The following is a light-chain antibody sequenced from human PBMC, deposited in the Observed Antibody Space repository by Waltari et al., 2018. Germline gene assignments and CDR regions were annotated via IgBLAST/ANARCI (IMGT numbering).Light chain of an antibody. CDR1: SGHSSYA. V-gene: IGLV4-69*02. J-gene: IGLJ7*01. CDR2: VNSDGSH. Sequence: QLVLTQSPSASASLGASVKLTCPLSSGHSSYAIAWHPQQPEKGPRYLMKVNSDGSHTKGDGIPDRFSGSSSGAERYLTISSLQSEDEADYYCQTWGTGIGVFGGGTQLTIL. CDR3: QTWGTGIGV.